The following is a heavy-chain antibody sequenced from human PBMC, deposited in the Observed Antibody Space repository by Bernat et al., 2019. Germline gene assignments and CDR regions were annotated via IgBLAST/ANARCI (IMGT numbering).Heavy chain of an antibody. V-gene: IGHV3-30*18. D-gene: IGHD6-19*01. CDR3: AKDSLYSSGWYGVGD. Sequence: QVHLVESGGGVVQPGRSLRLSCAASGFTFSSFGMHWVRQAPGKGLEWVAAISHDRNTLYYADSVKGRLTISTDDSKNTLYLQLDSLRAEDTAMYYCAKDSLYSSGWYGVGDWGQGTLVTVAS. CDR2: ISHDRNTL. CDR1: GFTFSSFG. J-gene: IGHJ4*02.